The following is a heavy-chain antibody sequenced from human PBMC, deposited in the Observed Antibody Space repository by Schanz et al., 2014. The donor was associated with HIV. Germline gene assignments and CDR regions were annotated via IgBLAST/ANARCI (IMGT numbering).Heavy chain of an antibody. CDR1: RFTFSRYG. CDR3: ASDTSAMYFFDN. Sequence: QVQLVESGGGVVQPGRSLRLSCAASRFTFSRYGMHWVRQAPGKGLEWVADIWFDGSNKYYADSVKGRFTISRDNAKNSLYLQLNSLRGEDTAVYYCASDTSAMYFFDNWGQGTLVTVSS. D-gene: IGHD2-8*01. J-gene: IGHJ4*02. CDR2: IWFDGSNK. V-gene: IGHV3-33*01.